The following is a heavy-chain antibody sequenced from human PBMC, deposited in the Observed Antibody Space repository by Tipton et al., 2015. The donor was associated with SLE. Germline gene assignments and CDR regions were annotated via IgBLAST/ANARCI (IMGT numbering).Heavy chain of an antibody. CDR3: ARDTGYYYDSSGFNWFDP. V-gene: IGHV4-59*01. Sequence: TLSLTCTVSGGSISSYYWSWIRQPPGKGLEWIGYIYYSGSTNYNPSLKSRVTISVDTSKNQFSLKLSSVTAADTAVYYCARDTGYYYDSSGFNWFDPWGQGTLVTVSS. J-gene: IGHJ5*02. CDR1: GGSISSYY. D-gene: IGHD3-22*01. CDR2: IYYSGST.